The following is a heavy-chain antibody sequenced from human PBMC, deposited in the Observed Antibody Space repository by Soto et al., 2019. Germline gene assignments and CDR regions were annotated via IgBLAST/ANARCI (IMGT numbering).Heavy chain of an antibody. V-gene: IGHV4-34*01. J-gene: IGHJ5*02. CDR3: ARGLVQWLVCRKWFYP. D-gene: IGHD6-19*01. CDR1: GGSFSGYY. CDR2: INHSGST. Sequence: SETLSLTCAVYGGSFSGYYWSWIRQPPGKGLEWIGEINHSGSTNYNPSLKSRVTISVDTSKNQFSLKLSSVTAADTAVYYCARGLVQWLVCRKWFYPWGKGTLVTVS.